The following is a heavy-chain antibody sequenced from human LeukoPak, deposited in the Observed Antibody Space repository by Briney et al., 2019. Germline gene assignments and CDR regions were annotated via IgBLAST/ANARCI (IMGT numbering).Heavy chain of an antibody. CDR1: GFTFSSYG. J-gene: IGHJ4*02. Sequence: GGTLRLSCAASGFTFSSYGMSWVRQAPGKGLEWVSAISGSGGSTYYADSVKGRFTISRDNSKNTLYLQMNSLRAEDTAVYYCAKETITFGGVIVPFDYWGQGTLVTVSS. V-gene: IGHV3-23*01. CDR2: ISGSGGST. D-gene: IGHD3-16*02. CDR3: AKETITFGGVIVPFDY.